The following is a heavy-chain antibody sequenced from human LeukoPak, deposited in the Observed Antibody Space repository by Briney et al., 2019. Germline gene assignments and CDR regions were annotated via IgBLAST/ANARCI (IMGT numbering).Heavy chain of an antibody. CDR2: IYTSGST. D-gene: IGHD3-10*01. J-gene: IGHJ4*02. CDR1: GGSISSNNYY. Sequence: PSETLSLTCTVSGGSISSNNYYWSWIRQPAGKGLEWIGRIYTSGSTNYNPSLKSRVTISVDTSKNQFSLQLTSVTAADTAVYYRADSGGYWGQGTLVTVSS. CDR3: ADSGGY. V-gene: IGHV4-61*02.